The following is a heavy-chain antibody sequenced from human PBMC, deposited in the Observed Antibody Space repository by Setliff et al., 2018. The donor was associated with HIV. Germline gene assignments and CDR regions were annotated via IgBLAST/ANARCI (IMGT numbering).Heavy chain of an antibody. V-gene: IGHV1-18*01. Sequence: ASVNVSCKASGYSFINYGISWVRQAPGQGPEWMGWISPYTGNTDYAPRLLGRVTMTTDTSTSTAYLELRSLTSDDTAVYYCARARLQGIVTAVGPRDNCLDPWGQGTRVTVSS. CDR3: ARARLQGIVTAVGPRDNCLDP. CDR1: GYSFINYG. J-gene: IGHJ5*02. CDR2: ISPYTGNT. D-gene: IGHD1-26*01.